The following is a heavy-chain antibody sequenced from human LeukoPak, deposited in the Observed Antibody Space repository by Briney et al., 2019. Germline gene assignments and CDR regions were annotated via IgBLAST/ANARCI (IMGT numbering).Heavy chain of an antibody. Sequence: ASVKVSCKASGYTFIDYCMHWVRQAPGQGLEWIGWISPNSGGTKYVQKFQGRVTMTRDTSITTVYMELSGLSFDDTAVYYCARGGGRYSADYWGQGTLVIVSS. CDR1: GYTFIDYC. CDR3: ARGGGRYSADY. V-gene: IGHV1-2*02. D-gene: IGHD1-26*01. CDR2: ISPNSGGT. J-gene: IGHJ4*02.